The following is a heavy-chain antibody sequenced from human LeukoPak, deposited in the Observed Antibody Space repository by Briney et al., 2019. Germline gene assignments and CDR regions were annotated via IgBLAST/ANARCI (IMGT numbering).Heavy chain of an antibody. CDR1: GYTLTELS. CDR3: ATGYGDYAPPRLDY. J-gene: IGHJ4*02. D-gene: IGHD4-17*01. V-gene: IGHV1-24*01. CDR2: FDPEDGET. Sequence: ASVKVSCKVSGYTLTELSMHWVRQAPGKGLEWMGGFDPEDGETIYAQKFQGGVTMTEDTSTDTAYMELSSLRSEDTAVYYCATGYGDYAPPRLDYWGQGILVTVSS.